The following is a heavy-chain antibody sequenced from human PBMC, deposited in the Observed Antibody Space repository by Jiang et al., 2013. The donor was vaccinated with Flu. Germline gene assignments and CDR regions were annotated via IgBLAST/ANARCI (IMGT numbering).Heavy chain of an antibody. J-gene: IGHJ4*02. V-gene: IGHV4-34*01. D-gene: IGHD6-13*01. CDR1: GGSFSGYY. Sequence: LLKPSETLSLTCAVYGGSFSGYYWSWIRQPPGKGLEWIGEINHSGSTNYNPSLKSRVTISVDTSKNQFSLKLSSVTAADTAVYYCAGGYSSSWVDYWGQGTLVTVSS. CDR3: AGGYSSSWVDY. CDR2: INHSGST.